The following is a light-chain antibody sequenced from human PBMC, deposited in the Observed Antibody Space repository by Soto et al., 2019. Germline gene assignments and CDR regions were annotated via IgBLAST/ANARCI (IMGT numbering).Light chain of an antibody. CDR2: DSN. CDR3: GTWDSRLSAYV. Sequence: QSVLTQPPSVSAAPGQKVTISCSGSSSNNGNNYVSWYHQLPGTAPQLLIYDSNKRPSGIPDRFSGSKSGTSATLGISGLQTGDEADYYCGTWDSRLSAYVFGTGTKHTVL. V-gene: IGLV1-51*01. CDR1: SSNNGNNY. J-gene: IGLJ1*01.